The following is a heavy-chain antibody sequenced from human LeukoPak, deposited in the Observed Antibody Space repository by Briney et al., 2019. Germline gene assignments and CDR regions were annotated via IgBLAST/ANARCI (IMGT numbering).Heavy chain of an antibody. CDR2: INPTGGST. V-gene: IGHV1-46*01. J-gene: IGHJ4*02. CDR1: GYTFTSYY. Sequence: ASVKVSCKASGYTFTSYYMHWVRQAPGQGLEWMGIINPTGGSTTYTQKFQGRVTMTRDTSTSTVYVELSSLRSEDTAVYFCARGGGGRYYWVDYWGQGTLVTVSS. CDR3: ARGGGGRYYWVDY. D-gene: IGHD1-26*01.